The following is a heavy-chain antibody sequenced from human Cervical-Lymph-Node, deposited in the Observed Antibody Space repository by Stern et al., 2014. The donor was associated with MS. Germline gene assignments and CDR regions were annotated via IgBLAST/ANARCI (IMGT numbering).Heavy chain of an antibody. J-gene: IGHJ4*02. D-gene: IGHD3-3*01. CDR1: GFTFKNFA. Sequence: VQLVESGGGLVQPGGSLRLSCVGSGFTFKNFAMTWVRQAPGKGLEWIAGSGPDGAPHFADSVRGRFSLSRDNSKNTLYLQMDSLRAEDTAVYYCGKDLFYWSADSWGQGSLVTVSS. CDR3: GKDLFYWSADS. CDR2: SGPDGAP. V-gene: IGHV3-23*04.